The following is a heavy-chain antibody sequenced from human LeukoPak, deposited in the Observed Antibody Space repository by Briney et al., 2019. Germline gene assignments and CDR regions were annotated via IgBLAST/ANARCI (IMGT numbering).Heavy chain of an antibody. CDR1: GGTFSSYA. CDR2: IIPILCIA. J-gene: IGHJ4*02. CDR3: ARDNGGNPFDY. V-gene: IGHV1-69*04. D-gene: IGHD4-23*01. Sequence: SVKVSCKASGGTFSSYAISGVRQAPGQGLEWMGRIIPILCIANYAQKFQGRVTITADKSTSTAYMELSSLRSEDTAVYYCARDNGGNPFDYWGQGTLVTVSS.